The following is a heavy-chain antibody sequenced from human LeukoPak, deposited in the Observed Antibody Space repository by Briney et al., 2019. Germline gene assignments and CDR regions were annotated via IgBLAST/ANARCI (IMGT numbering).Heavy chain of an antibody. J-gene: IGHJ4*02. D-gene: IGHD2-2*01. CDR3: ATTGLPAASDY. CDR2: IYPGDSDT. CDR1: GYRFTSYW. Sequence: GESLKISFKGSGYRFTSYWIGWVRQMPGKGVEWMGIIYPGDSDTRYSTSFKGQVTISDDKSKSTAYLQWSSLKASDTAMYYCATTGLPAASDYWGQGTLVTVSS. V-gene: IGHV5-51*01.